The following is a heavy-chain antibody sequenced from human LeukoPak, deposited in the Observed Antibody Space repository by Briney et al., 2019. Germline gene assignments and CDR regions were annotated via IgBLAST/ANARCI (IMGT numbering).Heavy chain of an antibody. V-gene: IGHV3-30*04. J-gene: IGHJ4*02. CDR1: GFTFSSYA. D-gene: IGHD6-19*01. Sequence: PGRSLRLSCAASGFTFSSYAMHWVRQAPGKGLEWVAVISYDGSNKYYADSVKGRFTISRDNSKNTLYLQMNSLRAEDTAVYYCASFSSGQERFKNWGQGTLVTVSS. CDR2: ISYDGSNK. CDR3: ASFSSGQERFKN.